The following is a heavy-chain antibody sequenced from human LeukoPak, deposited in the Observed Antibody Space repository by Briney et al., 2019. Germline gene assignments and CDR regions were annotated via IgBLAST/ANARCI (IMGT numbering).Heavy chain of an antibody. CDR2: INPNSRGT. J-gene: IGHJ5*02. CDR1: GYTFTGYY. V-gene: IGHV1-2*02. D-gene: IGHD6-13*01. CDR3: ARGKLAAPGRTGYNWFDP. Sequence: GASVKVSCKASGYTFTGYYMHWVRQAPGQGLEWMGWINPNSRGTNYAQKFQGRVTMTRDTSISTAYMELSRLRSDDTAVYYCARGKLAAPGRTGYNWFDPWGQGTLVTVSS.